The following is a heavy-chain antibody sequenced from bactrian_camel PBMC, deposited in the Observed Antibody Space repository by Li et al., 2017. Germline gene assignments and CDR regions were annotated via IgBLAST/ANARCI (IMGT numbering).Heavy chain of an antibody. CDR2: ISNDGTT. D-gene: IGHD7*01. V-gene: IGHV3S53*01. CDR1: GYIFRECG. Sequence: QLVESGGGSVQAGGSLKLSCAVFGYIFRECGMGWYRQVPGKERELVSFISNDGTTRYADFVKGRFTISQRQGMNTLYLYLQMNSLKTEDTALYYCATGEPGVVFGTGALFGCWGQGTQVTVS. J-gene: IGHJ6*01. CDR3: ATGEPGVVFGTGALFGC.